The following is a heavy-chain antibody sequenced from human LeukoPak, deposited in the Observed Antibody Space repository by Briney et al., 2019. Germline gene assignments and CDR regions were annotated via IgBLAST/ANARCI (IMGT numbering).Heavy chain of an antibody. CDR3: ARDPEYVYDILTTDAFDI. CDR1: GCTFSSYA. J-gene: IGHJ3*02. D-gene: IGHD3-9*01. CDR2: ISGSGGST. V-gene: IGHV3-23*01. Sequence: GGSLRLSCAASGCTFSSYAMSRVRQAPRKGLARVSAISGSGGSTYYADSGKGRFTISTDNSKNTLYLQMNSVRAEDTAVYYCARDPEYVYDILTTDAFDIWGQGAMVTVSS.